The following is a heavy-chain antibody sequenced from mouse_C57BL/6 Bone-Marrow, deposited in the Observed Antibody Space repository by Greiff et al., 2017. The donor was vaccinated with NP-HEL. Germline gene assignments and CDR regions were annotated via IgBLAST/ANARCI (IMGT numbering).Heavy chain of an antibody. CDR3: ARSPYYYWYFDV. CDR2: IRNKANGYTT. CDR1: GFTFTDYY. D-gene: IGHD1-1*01. Sequence: EVKLMESGGGLVQPGGSLSLSCAASGFTFTDYYMSWVRQPPGKALEWLGFIRNKANGYTTEYSASVKGRFTISRDNSQSILYLQMNALRAEDSATYYCARSPYYYWYFDVWGTGTTVTVSS. V-gene: IGHV7-3*01. J-gene: IGHJ1*03.